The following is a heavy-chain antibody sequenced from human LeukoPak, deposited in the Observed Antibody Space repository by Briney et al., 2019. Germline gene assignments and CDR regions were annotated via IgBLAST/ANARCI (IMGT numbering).Heavy chain of an antibody. J-gene: IGHJ4*02. CDR2: VYNSGTT. CDR1: GVSIGSHY. CDR3: ARDAY. V-gene: IGHV4-59*11. Sequence: SETLSLTCTVSGVSIGSHYWSWIRQSPGKGLEWIGCVYNSGTTVYNPSLTGRVTISVDASKNQYSLNLRSVTAADAAVYYCARDAYWGQGILVTVSS.